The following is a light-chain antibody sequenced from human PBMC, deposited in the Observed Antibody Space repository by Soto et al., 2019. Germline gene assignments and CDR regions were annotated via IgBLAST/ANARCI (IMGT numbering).Light chain of an antibody. J-gene: IGKJ2*01. Sequence: DIQMTRSPSSLPASVLERISITCGASQSISSYLSWYQQKPGKAPKLLIYGTSNLQSGVPSRFSGSGSETGFTLTISSLQPEDFATYYCQQSYSAPRTFGQGTKVDIK. CDR1: QSISSY. CDR3: QQSYSAPRT. CDR2: GTS. V-gene: IGKV1-39*01.